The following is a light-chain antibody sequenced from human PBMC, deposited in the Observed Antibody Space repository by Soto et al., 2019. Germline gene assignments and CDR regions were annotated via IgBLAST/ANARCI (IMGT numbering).Light chain of an antibody. Sequence: VLTQSPGTLSLSPGDRATLSCRAIQSVSSSFLAWDQQKPGQAPSILIYGASIRATGIPDRFSGSGSGTDFTLTISRLEPEDFAVYYCQQYGSSPPLTFGGGTNVEIK. CDR3: QQYGSSPPLT. CDR1: QSVSSSF. J-gene: IGKJ4*01. CDR2: GAS. V-gene: IGKV3-20*01.